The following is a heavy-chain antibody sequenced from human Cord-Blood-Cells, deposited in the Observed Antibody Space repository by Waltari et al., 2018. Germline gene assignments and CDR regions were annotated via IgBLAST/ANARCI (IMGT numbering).Heavy chain of an antibody. CDR1: GASFSGYY. Sequence: QVQLQQWGAGLLKPSETLSLTCAVYGASFSGYYWSWIRQPPGKGLEWIGEINHSGSTNYNPSLKSRVTISVDTSKNQFSLKLSSVTAADTAVYYCARGGDYGGNSGIDYWGQGTLVTVSS. CDR2: INHSGST. J-gene: IGHJ4*02. CDR3: ARGGDYGGNSGIDY. D-gene: IGHD4-17*01. V-gene: IGHV4-34*01.